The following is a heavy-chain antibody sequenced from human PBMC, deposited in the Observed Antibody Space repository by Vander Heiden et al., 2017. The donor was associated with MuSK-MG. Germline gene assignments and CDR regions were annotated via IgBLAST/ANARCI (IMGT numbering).Heavy chain of an antibody. V-gene: IGHV3-21*01. CDR1: GFTFSSYS. CDR2: ISSSSSYI. D-gene: IGHD5-12*01. CDR3: ARDRRYSPQSWNKPYMDV. J-gene: IGHJ6*03. Sequence: EVQLVESGGGLVKPGGSLRLSCAASGFTFSSYSMNWVRQAPGKGLEWVSSISSSSSYIYYADSVKGRFTISRDNAKNSLYLQMNSLRAEDTAVYYCARDRRYSPQSWNKPYMDVWGKGTTVTVSS.